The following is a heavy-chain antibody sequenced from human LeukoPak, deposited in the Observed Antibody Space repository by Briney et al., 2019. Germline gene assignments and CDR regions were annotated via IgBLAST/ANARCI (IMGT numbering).Heavy chain of an antibody. V-gene: IGHV3-21*01. Sequence: GGSLRLSCAASGFTFSSYSMNWVRQAPGKGLEWVSSISSSSSYIYYADSVKGRFTISRDNAKSSLYLQMNSLRAEDTAVYYCARGRKREFDYWGQGTLVTVSS. CDR2: ISSSSSYI. J-gene: IGHJ4*02. CDR1: GFTFSSYS. D-gene: IGHD1-14*01. CDR3: ARGRKREFDY.